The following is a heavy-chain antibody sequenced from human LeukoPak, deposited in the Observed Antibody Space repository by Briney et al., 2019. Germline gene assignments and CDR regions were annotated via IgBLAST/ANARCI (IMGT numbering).Heavy chain of an antibody. D-gene: IGHD3-22*01. J-gene: IGHJ6*02. CDR2: IFRDSNT. Sequence: GGSLRLSCAASGFTVSSKDMSWVRQAPGKGLEWVSAIFRDSNTYYTNSVRGRFTISRDSSKNTLYLQMNSLRAEDTAVYYCAKDSTYYYDSSASHGYYYYGMDVWGQGTTVTVSS. CDR1: GFTVSSKD. CDR3: AKDSTYYYDSSASHGYYYYGMDV. V-gene: IGHV3-66*02.